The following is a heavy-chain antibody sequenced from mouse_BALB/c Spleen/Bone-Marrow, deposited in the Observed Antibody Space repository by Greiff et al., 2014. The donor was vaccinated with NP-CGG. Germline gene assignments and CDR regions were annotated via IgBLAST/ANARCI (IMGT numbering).Heavy chain of an antibody. D-gene: IGHD1-2*01. Sequence: DVKLVESGGGLVKPGESLKYSCAASGITVSSYTMSWVCQTPEKRLEWVASITGGGTTYYPDSVKGRFTISRDNARNILYLQVSSLRSEDTAIYYCARHYGYVDSMDYWGPGTSVTVSS. V-gene: IGHV5-6-5*01. CDR1: GITVSSYT. CDR3: ARHYGYVDSMDY. CDR2: ITGGGTT. J-gene: IGHJ4*01.